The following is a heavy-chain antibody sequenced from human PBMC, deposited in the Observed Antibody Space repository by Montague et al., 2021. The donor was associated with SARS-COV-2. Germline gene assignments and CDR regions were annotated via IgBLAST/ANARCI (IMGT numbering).Heavy chain of an antibody. CDR2: INHRGTS. CDR3: ARGRQHFNMIVVVMTGGEYYFDY. Sequence: SDTLSLTCAVYGGSFSDNYWSWIRKPPGKGLEWIGEINHRGTSNYNPSLKSRVSISVDTSKNQFSLYLGSVTAADTALYYCARGRQHFNMIVVVMTGGEYYFDYWGQGTLVTVSS. V-gene: IGHV4-34*01. D-gene: IGHD3-22*01. J-gene: IGHJ4*02. CDR1: GGSFSDNY.